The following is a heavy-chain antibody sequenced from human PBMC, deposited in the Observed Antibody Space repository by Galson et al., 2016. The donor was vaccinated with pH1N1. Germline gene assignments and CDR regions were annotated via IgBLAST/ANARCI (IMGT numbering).Heavy chain of an antibody. V-gene: IGHV3-30*04. CDR3: ARDGEYSGHEGFH. CDR2: IFHDGTNE. Sequence: SLRLSCAASGFTFTSYAMHWVRQAPGKGLEWVAVIFHDGTNEYYADSVKGHFTISRDKTQSMVYLQMNSLRTEDTAVYYCARDGEYSGHEGFHWAQGTLVIVSS. D-gene: IGHD5-12*01. J-gene: IGHJ4*02. CDR1: GFTFTSYA.